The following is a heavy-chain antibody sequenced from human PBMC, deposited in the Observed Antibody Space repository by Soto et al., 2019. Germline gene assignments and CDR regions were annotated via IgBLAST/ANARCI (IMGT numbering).Heavy chain of an antibody. Sequence: SETLCLTCTVSGGSISSGDCYWSWIRQPPGKGLEGIGYIYYSGSTYYNPSLKSRVTISVDTSKNQFSLKLSSVTAADTAVYFCARDQGGTKVRGASDIWGQGTMVTVSS. V-gene: IGHV4-30-4*08. CDR3: ARDQGGTKVRGASDI. D-gene: IGHD3-10*01. CDR1: GGSISSGDCY. J-gene: IGHJ3*02. CDR2: IYYSGST.